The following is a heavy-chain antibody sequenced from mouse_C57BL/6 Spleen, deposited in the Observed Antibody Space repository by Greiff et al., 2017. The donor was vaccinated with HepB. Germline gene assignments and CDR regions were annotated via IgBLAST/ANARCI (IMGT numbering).Heavy chain of an antibody. CDR1: GFTFSDAW. Sequence: EVQRVESGGGLVQPGGSMKLSCAASGFTFSDAWMDWVRQSPEKGLEWVAEIRNKANNHATYYAESVKGRFTISRDDSKSSVYLQMNSLRAEDTGIYYCTRGPEIYYDYAWFAYWGQGTLVTVSA. CDR2: IRNKANNHAT. CDR3: TRGPEIYYDYAWFAY. J-gene: IGHJ3*01. V-gene: IGHV6-6*01. D-gene: IGHD2-4*01.